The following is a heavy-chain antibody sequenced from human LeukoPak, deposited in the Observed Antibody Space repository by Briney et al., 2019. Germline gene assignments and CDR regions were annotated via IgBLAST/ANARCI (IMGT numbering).Heavy chain of an antibody. D-gene: IGHD3-22*01. CDR2: IYHSGST. J-gene: IGHJ3*02. CDR1: GGSISSSNW. CDR3: ARGLNYYDSSGYYYGAFDI. V-gene: IGHV4-4*02. Sequence: SETLSLTCAVPGGSISSSNWWSWVRQPPGQGLEWIGEIYHSGSTNYNPSLKSRVTISVDKSKNQFSLKLSSVTAADTAVYYCARGLNYYDSSGYYYGAFDIWGQGTMVTVSS.